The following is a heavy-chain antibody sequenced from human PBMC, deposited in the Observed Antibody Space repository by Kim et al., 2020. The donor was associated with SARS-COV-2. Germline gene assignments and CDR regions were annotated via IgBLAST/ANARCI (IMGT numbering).Heavy chain of an antibody. CDR3: ARDALKNPVPLGYYYYFGMDV. Sequence: SETLSLTCTVSGGSISSGGYYWSWIRQHPGKGLEWIGYIYYSGSTYYNPSLKSRVTISVDTSKNQFSLKLSSVTAADTAVYYCARDALKNPVPLGYYYYFGMDVWRRRTTLPL. CDR1: GGSISSGGYY. J-gene: IGHJ6*01. CDR2: IYYSGST. V-gene: IGHV4-31*03.